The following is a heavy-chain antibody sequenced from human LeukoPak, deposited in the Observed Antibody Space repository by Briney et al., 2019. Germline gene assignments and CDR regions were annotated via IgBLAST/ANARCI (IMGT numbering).Heavy chain of an antibody. CDR2: IYYTGRT. CDR3: ARVVLSSDWAFDI. CDR1: SDPLRPFY. V-gene: IGHV4-59*01. D-gene: IGHD2-21*01. J-gene: IGHJ3*02. Sequence: SETLSLTCTVSSDPLRPFYGLWIRQPPGKGLEWIGYIYYTGRTNHCPSLKSRVTISVDTSKDQFSLKLISVTAADTAVYYCARVVLSSDWAFDIWGQGTMVTVSS.